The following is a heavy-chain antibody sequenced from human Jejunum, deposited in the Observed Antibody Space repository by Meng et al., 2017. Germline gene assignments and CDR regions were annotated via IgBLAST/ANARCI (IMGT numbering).Heavy chain of an antibody. Sequence: GGSLRLSCVASGFTFRNYAMSWVRQAPGKGLEWVSSISGSSGDTYYADSMKGRCPISRDNSKNTLYLQLNSLTGDDTAVYYWAKEGDPSAYFDSWGPGTLVTVSS. CDR2: ISGSSGDT. V-gene: IGHV3-23*01. CDR3: AKEGDPSAYFDS. J-gene: IGHJ4*02. D-gene: IGHD2-21*02. CDR1: GFTFRNYA.